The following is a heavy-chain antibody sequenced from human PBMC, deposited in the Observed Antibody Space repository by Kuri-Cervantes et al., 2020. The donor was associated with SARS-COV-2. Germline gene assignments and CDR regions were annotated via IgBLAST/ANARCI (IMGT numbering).Heavy chain of an antibody. CDR3: ARRERFGEFGDYYYYGMDV. J-gene: IGHJ6*02. CDR2: IYTGDSET. V-gene: IGHV5-51*01. CDR1: GYSFTSYW. D-gene: IGHD3-10*01. Sequence: GGSLRLSWMGSGYSFTSYWIGWVRQMPGKGLEWMGIIYTGDSETRYSPFFQGQVTISADKSISTAYLQWSSLKASDTAMYYCARRERFGEFGDYYYYGMDVWGQGTTVTVSS.